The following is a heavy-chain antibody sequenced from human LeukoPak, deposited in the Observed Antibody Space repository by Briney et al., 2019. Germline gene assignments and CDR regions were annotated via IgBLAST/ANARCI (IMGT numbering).Heavy chain of an antibody. J-gene: IGHJ4*02. Sequence: ASVKVSCKASGYTFTSYDINWVRQATGQGLEWMGWMNPNSGNTGYAQKFQGRVTMTRNTSISTAYMELSSLRSDDTAVYYCARGMDPITTIPLHWGQGTLVTVSS. CDR2: MNPNSGNT. D-gene: IGHD3-22*01. CDR1: GYTFTSYD. CDR3: ARGMDPITTIPLH. V-gene: IGHV1-8*01.